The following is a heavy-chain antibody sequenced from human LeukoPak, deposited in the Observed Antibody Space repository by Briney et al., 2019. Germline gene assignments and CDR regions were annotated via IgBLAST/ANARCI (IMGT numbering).Heavy chain of an antibody. CDR2: INAGNGNT. CDR1: GYTFTNYA. D-gene: IGHD5/OR15-5a*01. Sequence: ASVNVSCKASGYTFTNYAIHWVRQAPGQSLEWMGWINAGNGNTKYSQKFQARVTTTRDTSANTAYMELSSLGSEDTTIYYCARVISDCANFNCFKGYFDYWGQGTPVTVSS. V-gene: IGHV1-3*01. CDR3: ARVISDCANFNCFKGYFDY. J-gene: IGHJ4*01.